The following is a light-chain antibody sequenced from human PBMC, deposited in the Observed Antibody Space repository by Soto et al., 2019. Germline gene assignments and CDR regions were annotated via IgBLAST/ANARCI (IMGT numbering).Light chain of an antibody. CDR1: QAIGNY. V-gene: IGKV1-33*01. CDR2: EAS. J-gene: IGKJ4*01. Sequence: DIQMTQSPSSLSASVGDRVTITCQASQAIGNYLTWYQQKPGKAPKLLIYEASNLETGVPSRFSGSGSGTEFAFTINSLQPEDIAPYYCQQFDDLPFTFGGGTKVEIK. CDR3: QQFDDLPFT.